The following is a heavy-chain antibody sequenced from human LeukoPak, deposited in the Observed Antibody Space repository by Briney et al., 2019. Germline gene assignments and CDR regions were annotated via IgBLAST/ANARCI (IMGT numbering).Heavy chain of an antibody. CDR1: GGSISSGSYY. D-gene: IGHD3-10*01. V-gene: IGHV4-61*02. CDR3: ARGATMVRIHYYYYMDV. J-gene: IGHJ6*03. Sequence: SETPSLTCTVSGGSISSGSYYWSWIRQPAGKGLEWIGRIYTSGSTNYNPSLKSRVTISVDTSKNQFSLKLSSVTAADTAVYYCARGATMVRIHYYYYMDVWGKGTTVTVSS. CDR2: IYTSGST.